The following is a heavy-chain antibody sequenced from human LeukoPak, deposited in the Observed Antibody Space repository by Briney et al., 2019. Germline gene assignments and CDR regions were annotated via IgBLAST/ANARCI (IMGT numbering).Heavy chain of an antibody. V-gene: IGHV3-30*02. CDR2: IRIEGSKK. D-gene: IGHD5-18*01. J-gene: IGHJ4*02. CDR3: AKSDTAMVPGYY. CDR1: GFTLSSYG. Sequence: GGSMRLSCAAAGFTLSSYGMEWDRQAEGKGRGWVAFIRIEGSKKNYGDSGKGRFTIGRDKSKNTLYLQMHRLRAEDTAVYYCAKSDTAMVPGYYWGQGTLVTVSS.